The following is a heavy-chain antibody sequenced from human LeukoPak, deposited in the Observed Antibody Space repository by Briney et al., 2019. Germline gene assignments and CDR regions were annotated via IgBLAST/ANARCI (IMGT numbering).Heavy chain of an antibody. CDR1: GDSISSTSYY. CDR3: ATVTTVTTFDNGYFDF. CDR2: IYYSGST. V-gene: IGHV4-39*07. J-gene: IGHJ4*02. Sequence: PSQTLSLTCTVSGDSISSTSYYWGWIRQPPGKGLDWIGSIYYSGSTYYNPSLKSRVTISLDTSENQFSLKLSSVTAADTAMYYCATVTTVTTFDNGYFDFWGQGTLVAVSS. D-gene: IGHD4-17*01.